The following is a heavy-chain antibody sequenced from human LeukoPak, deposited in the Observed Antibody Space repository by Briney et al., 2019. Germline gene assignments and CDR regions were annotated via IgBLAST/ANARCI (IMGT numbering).Heavy chain of an antibody. J-gene: IGHJ4*02. CDR1: GYTFTSYA. D-gene: IGHD3-16*02. Sequence: ASVKVTCKASGYTFTSYAINLVRQAPAQGLERMGGINTNTGNPTYAQGFTGRFVFSLDTSVSTAYLQINSLKAEDTAVYYCARDSSYYDYVWGSYRYRLDYWGQGTLVTVSS. V-gene: IGHV7-4-1*02. CDR3: ARDSSYYDYVWGSYRYRLDY. CDR2: INTNTGNP.